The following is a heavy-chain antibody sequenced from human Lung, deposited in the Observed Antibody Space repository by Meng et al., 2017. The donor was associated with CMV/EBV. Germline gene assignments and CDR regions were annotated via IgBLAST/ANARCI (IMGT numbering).Heavy chain of an antibody. CDR1: GYTFTSYG. CDR2: ISAYNGNT. J-gene: IGHJ6*02. V-gene: IGHV1-18*01. D-gene: IGHD2-2*01. CDR3: AREMDCSSTSCYVLPNYYYYGMDV. Sequence: ASVXVSCKASGYTFTSYGISWVRQAPGQGLEWMGWISAYNGNTNYAQKLQGRVTMTTDTYTSTAYMELRSLRSDDTAVYYCAREMDCSSTSCYVLPNYYYYGMDVWXQGTTVTVSS.